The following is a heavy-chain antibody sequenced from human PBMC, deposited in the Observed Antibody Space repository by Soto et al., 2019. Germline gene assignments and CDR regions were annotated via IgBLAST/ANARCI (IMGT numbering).Heavy chain of an antibody. V-gene: IGHV3-9*01. CDR3: AKDISGRGSFYYYFGMDV. CDR2: ISWNSGSI. CDR1: GFTFSSYA. J-gene: IGHJ6*02. D-gene: IGHD1-26*01. Sequence: PWGSLRLSCAASGFTFSSYAMSWVRQAPGKGLEWVSAISWNSGSIGYADSVKARFTISRDNGKNLLYLQMNSLRAEDTAFYYCAKDISGRGSFYYYFGMDVWGQGTTVTVS.